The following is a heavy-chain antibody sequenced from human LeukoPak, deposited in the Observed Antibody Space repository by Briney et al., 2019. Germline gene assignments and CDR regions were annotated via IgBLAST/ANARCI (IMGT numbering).Heavy chain of an antibody. CDR3: TTNLISLFGVGY. V-gene: IGHV1-24*01. D-gene: IGHD3-3*01. J-gene: IGHJ4*01. CDR2: FDPEDGET. CDR1: GYTLTELS. Sequence: ASVKVSCKVSGYTLTELSMHWVRQAPGKGLEWMGGFDPEDGETIYAQKFQGRVTMTEDTSTDTAYMELSSLRSEDTAIYYCTTNLISLFGVGYWGHGTLVTVSS.